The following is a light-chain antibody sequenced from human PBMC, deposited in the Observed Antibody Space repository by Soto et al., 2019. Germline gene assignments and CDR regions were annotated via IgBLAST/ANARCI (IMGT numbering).Light chain of an antibody. CDR2: ATN. J-gene: IGLJ2*01. CDR1: RSNVGRNA. CDR3: AAWDDTLNGPL. Sequence: QAVVTQPPSASGTPGQTVTISCSGSRSNVGRNAVSWYQQVPGMAPKLLVFATNKRPSGVPDRFSGSASGASAPLAISGLQSEDEADYYCAAWDDTLNGPLFGGGTKLTVL. V-gene: IGLV1-44*01.